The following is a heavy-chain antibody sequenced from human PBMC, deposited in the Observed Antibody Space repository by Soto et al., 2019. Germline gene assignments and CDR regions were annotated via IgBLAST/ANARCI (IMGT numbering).Heavy chain of an antibody. CDR1: GFTFDDYT. J-gene: IGHJ6*02. V-gene: IGHV3-43*01. Sequence: GGSLRLSCAASGFTFDDYTMHWVRQAPGKGLEWVSLISWDGGSTYYADSVKGRFTISRDNSKNSLYLQMNSLRTEDTALYYCAKDMTETKVWSGYYPYYYYGMDVWGQGTTVTVSS. CDR2: ISWDGGST. CDR3: AKDMTETKVWSGYYPYYYYGMDV. D-gene: IGHD3-3*01.